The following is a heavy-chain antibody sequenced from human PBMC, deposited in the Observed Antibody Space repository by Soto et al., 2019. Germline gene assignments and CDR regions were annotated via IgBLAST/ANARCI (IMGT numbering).Heavy chain of an antibody. CDR3: ARDTKALTTVTYYFDY. CDR1: GFTFSSYS. D-gene: IGHD4-17*01. J-gene: IGHJ4*02. CDR2: ISSSSSTI. Sequence: GGSLRLSCAASGFTFSSYSMNWVRQAPGKGLEWVSYISSSSSTIYYADSVKGRFTISRDNAKNSLYLQMNSLRAEDTAVYYCARDTKALTTVTYYFDYWGQGTLVTVSS. V-gene: IGHV3-48*01.